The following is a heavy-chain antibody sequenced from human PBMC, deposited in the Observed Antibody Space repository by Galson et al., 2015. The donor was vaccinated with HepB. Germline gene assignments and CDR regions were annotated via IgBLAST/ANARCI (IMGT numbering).Heavy chain of an antibody. D-gene: IGHD3-10*01. CDR1: GFTFEDYA. Sequence: SLRLSCAASGFTFEDYAMHWVRQAPGKGLEWVSGITWNSDGTAYADSVKGRFTIFRDNAKNSLYLQMSSLRAEDTAFYYCAKLPYGSGSQSDYWGQGTLVTVSS. J-gene: IGHJ4*02. CDR3: AKLPYGSGSQSDY. V-gene: IGHV3-9*01. CDR2: ITWNSDGT.